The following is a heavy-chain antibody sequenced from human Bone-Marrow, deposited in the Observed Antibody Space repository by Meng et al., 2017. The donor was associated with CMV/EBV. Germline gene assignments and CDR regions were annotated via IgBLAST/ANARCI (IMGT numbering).Heavy chain of an antibody. D-gene: IGHD4-11*01. CDR3: AREDTELTVSKLGRMEV. CDR2: IRSSSSYI. CDR1: GFTFSSYI. V-gene: IGHV3-21*01. J-gene: IGHJ6*02. Sequence: GESLKISCAASGFTFSSYIMNWVRQAPGKGLEWVSSIRSSSSYIYYADSVKGRFTISRDNAKNSLYLQMNSLRAEDTAVYYCAREDTELTVSKLGRMEVWGQWTTVNVSS.